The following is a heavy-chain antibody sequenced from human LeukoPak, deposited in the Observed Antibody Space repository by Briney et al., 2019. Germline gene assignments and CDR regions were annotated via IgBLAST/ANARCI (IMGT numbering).Heavy chain of an antibody. V-gene: IGHV3-23*01. J-gene: IGHJ4*02. D-gene: IGHD3-3*01. Sequence: GGSLRLSCAASGFSFSAYPMGWVRQAPGRGLEWVATLSGSGAGTYYSDSVQGRFTISRDNSKRTLFLQMNSLRAEDTAFYYCAKAELGVDTFFDYWGQGTLVTVSS. CDR2: LSGSGAGT. CDR1: GFSFSAYP. CDR3: AKAELGVDTFFDY.